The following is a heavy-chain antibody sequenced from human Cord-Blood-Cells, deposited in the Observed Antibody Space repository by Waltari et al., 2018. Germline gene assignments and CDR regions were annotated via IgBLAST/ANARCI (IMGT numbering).Heavy chain of an antibody. D-gene: IGHD6-13*01. CDR1: GFTFSTYA. V-gene: IGHV3-23*01. J-gene: IGHJ6*02. CDR2: ISGSGGST. Sequence: EVQLLESGGGLVQPGGSLRLSGAASGFTFSTYAMSWVRQAPGKGLEWVSAISGSGGSTYYADSVKGRFTISRDNSKNTLYLQMNSLRAEDTAVYYCAKDHGYSSSWYYYYYGMDVWGQGTTVTVSS. CDR3: AKDHGYSSSWYYYYYGMDV.